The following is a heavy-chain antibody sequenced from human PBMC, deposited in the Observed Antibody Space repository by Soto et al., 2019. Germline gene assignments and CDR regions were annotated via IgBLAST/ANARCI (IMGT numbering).Heavy chain of an antibody. D-gene: IGHD6-19*01. CDR3: ARGGSGAFDL. J-gene: IGHJ3*01. CDR2: IHSDGSST. CDR1: GFTFSYYW. V-gene: IGHV3-74*01. Sequence: EVQLVETGGGLVRPGGSLRLSCAATGFTFSYYWMHWVRQAPGKGLVWVSRIHSDGSSTTYADFVKGRFIISRDNARNTVDLQMNSVRVEDRAVYYCARGGSGAFDLWGQGTVVTVSS.